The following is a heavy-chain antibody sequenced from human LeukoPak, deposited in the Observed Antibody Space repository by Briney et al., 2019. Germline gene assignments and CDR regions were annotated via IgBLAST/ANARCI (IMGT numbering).Heavy chain of an antibody. J-gene: IGHJ4*02. CDR3: ARAWNY. CDR2: ISYDGSNE. D-gene: IGHD1-1*01. Sequence: PGGSLRLSCAASGFTFSSYAMHWVRQAPGKGLEWVAVISYDGSNEYYADSVKGRFTISRDNSKNTLYLQMNSLRAEDTAVYYCARAWNYWGQGTLVTVSS. V-gene: IGHV3-30-3*01. CDR1: GFTFSSYA.